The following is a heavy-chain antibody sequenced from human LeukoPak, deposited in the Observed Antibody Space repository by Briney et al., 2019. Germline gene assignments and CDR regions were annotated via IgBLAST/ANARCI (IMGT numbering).Heavy chain of an antibody. CDR3: AGLRFYSSGWTTWDYYYYMDV. CDR2: IFYSGST. D-gene: IGHD6-19*01. CDR1: GGSISTSNCY. J-gene: IGHJ6*03. V-gene: IGHV4-39*01. Sequence: PSETLSLTCTVSGGSISTSNCYWGWIRQPPGKGLEWIGNIFYSGSTYYSPSLKSRVTISVDTSKNQFSLKLSSVTAADTAVYYCAGLRFYSSGWTTWDYYYYMDVWGKGTTVTISS.